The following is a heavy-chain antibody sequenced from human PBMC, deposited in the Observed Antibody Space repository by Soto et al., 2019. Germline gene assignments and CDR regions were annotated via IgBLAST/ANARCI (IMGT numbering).Heavy chain of an antibody. CDR3: ARDWRGAEGFDP. Sequence: ASVKVSCKASGYTFNTYGFSWVRQAPGQGLEWVGWIGTHNGDTTYAQNFQGRVTMTIDTSTTTSYMELRSLTSDDTAMYFCARDWRGAEGFDPWGR. CDR1: GYTFNTYG. CDR2: IGTHNGDT. J-gene: IGHJ2*01. V-gene: IGHV1-18*01. D-gene: IGHD3-3*01.